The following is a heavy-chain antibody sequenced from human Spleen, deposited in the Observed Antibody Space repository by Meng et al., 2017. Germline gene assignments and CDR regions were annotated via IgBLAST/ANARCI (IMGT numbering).Heavy chain of an antibody. CDR1: GGTFSSYA. Sequence: QGQAGPLGAEVKKPGSSGKVSCKASGGTFSSYAISWVRQAPGQGLEWRGGIIPIFGTANYAQKFQGRVTITADKSTSTAYMELSSLRSEDTAVYYCVCGDCLGYCSSTSCYGPYWYFDLWGRGTLVTVPS. V-gene: IGHV1-69*06. D-gene: IGHD2-2*01. J-gene: IGHJ2*01. CDR3: VCGDCLGYCSSTSCYGPYWYFDL. CDR2: IIPIFGTA.